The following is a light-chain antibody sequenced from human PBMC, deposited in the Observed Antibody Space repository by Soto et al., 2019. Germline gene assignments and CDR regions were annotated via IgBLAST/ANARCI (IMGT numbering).Light chain of an antibody. V-gene: IGKV3-11*01. CDR3: QQRRNWPRT. CDR2: DIS. J-gene: IGKJ1*01. CDR1: QTVNSY. Sequence: DIVLTQSPATLSLSPGERATLSCRASQTVNSYLAWYQQKPGQAPRLLVYDISYRAAGVPARFSGSGSGTDCTLTISSLEPEDFAVYYCQQRRNWPRTFGQGTKVEIK.